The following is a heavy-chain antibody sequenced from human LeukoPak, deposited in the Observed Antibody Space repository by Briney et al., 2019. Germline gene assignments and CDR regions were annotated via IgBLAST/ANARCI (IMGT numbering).Heavy chain of an antibody. D-gene: IGHD3-9*01. CDR1: GGTFSSYA. CDR3: ARARSDYDILTGFVSGYMDV. V-gene: IGHV1-69*06. J-gene: IGHJ6*03. Sequence: SVKVSCKASGGTFSSYAISWVRQAPGQGLEWMGGIIPIFGTANYAQKFQGRVTITADKSTSTAYMELSSLRSEDTAVYYCARARSDYDILTGFVSGYMDVWGKGTTVTVSS. CDR2: IIPIFGTA.